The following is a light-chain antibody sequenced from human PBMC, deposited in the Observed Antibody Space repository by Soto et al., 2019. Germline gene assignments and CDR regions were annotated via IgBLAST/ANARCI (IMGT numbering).Light chain of an antibody. CDR1: SSDVGSGNV. CDR3: CSHAGRNTYV. V-gene: IGLV2-23*01. J-gene: IGLJ1*01. Sequence: QSALTQPASVSGSPGQSITISCTGTSSDVGSGNVVSWYKHYPDKAPQLIMYEAFNRPSGVSSRFSGSKSGNTASLTISGLQAEDDAEYYCCSHAGRNTYVFGTGTKLTVL. CDR2: EAF.